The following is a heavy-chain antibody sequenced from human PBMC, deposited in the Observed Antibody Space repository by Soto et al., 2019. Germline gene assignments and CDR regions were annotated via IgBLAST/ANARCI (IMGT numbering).Heavy chain of an antibody. D-gene: IGHD6-13*01. CDR3: ARRPSRQLATDY. CDR2: INHSGST. J-gene: IGHJ4*02. V-gene: IGHV4-34*01. Sequence: TSETLSLTCAVYGGPFSGYYWSWIRQPPGKGLEWIGEINHSGSTNYNPSLKSRVTISVDTSKNQFSLKLSSVTAADTAVYYCARRPSRQLATDYWGQGTLVTVSS. CDR1: GGPFSGYY.